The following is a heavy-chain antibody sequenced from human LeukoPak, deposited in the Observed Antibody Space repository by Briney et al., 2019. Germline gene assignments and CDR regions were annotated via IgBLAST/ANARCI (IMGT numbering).Heavy chain of an antibody. CDR3: ARDAHWFPHYNWFDP. D-gene: IGHD3-10*01. Sequence: SETLSLTCTVSGASVNNHYWDWIRQPAGKGLEWIGRVHVSGTTNYNPSLKSRATMSVDTSKNQFSLKLSSVTAADTAVYYCARDAHWFPHYNWFDPWGQGTLVTVSS. CDR1: GASVNNHY. V-gene: IGHV4-4*07. CDR2: VHVSGTT. J-gene: IGHJ5*02.